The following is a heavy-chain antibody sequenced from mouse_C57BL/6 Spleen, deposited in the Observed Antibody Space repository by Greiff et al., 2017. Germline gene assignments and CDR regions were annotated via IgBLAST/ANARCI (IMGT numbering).Heavy chain of an antibody. Sequence: EVQVVESGGDLVKPGGSLKLSCAASGFTFSSYGMSWVRQTPDKRLEWVATISSGGSYTYYPDSVKGRFTISRDNAKNTLYLQMSSLKSEDTAMCYCARQLTTVVATGDYFDYWGQGTTLTVSS. D-gene: IGHD1-1*01. CDR1: GFTFSSYG. J-gene: IGHJ2*01. CDR3: ARQLTTVVATGDYFDY. V-gene: IGHV5-6*01. CDR2: ISSGGSYT.